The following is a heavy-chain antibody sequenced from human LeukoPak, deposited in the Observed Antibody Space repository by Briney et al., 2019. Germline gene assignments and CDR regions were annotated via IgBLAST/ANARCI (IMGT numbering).Heavy chain of an antibody. CDR1: GYTFTSDD. CDR3: ATDLVGATDFDY. J-gene: IGHJ4*02. D-gene: IGHD1-26*01. V-gene: IGHV1-8*01. CDR2: MNPNSGNT. Sequence: ASVKVSCKASGYTFTSDDINWVRQASGQGLEWMGWMNPNSGNTGYAQQFQGRVTMTTNSYTSTAYMELRSLTSEDTAVYYCATDLVGATDFDYWGQGTLVTVSS.